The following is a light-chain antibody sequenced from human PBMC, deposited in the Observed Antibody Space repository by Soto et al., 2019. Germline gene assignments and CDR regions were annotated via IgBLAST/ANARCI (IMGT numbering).Light chain of an antibody. V-gene: IGLV2-14*01. J-gene: IGLJ1*01. CDR2: DVN. CDR3: SSYTSSSTYV. CDR1: SSDVGYYNY. Sequence: QSVLTQPASVSGSPGQSIAIFCTGTSSDVGYYNYVSWYQQHPGKAPNVMIYDVNNRPSGVPDRFSGSKSGNTASLTISGLQAEDEADYYCSSYTSSSTYVFGTGTKVTVL.